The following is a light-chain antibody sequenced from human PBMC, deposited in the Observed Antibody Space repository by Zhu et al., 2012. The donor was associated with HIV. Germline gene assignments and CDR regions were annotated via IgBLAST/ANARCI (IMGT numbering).Light chain of an antibody. Sequence: EIVLTQSPGTLSLSPGDTATLSCRASQSVSSSDLAWFQQRPGQAPGLLIYGASSRATDIPDRFSGSGSGTDFTLTISRLEPEDFAVYYCRHYGTSPPLTFGGGTKVEIK. CDR1: QSVSSSD. CDR2: GAS. V-gene: IGKV3-20*01. J-gene: IGKJ4*01. CDR3: RHYGTSPPLT.